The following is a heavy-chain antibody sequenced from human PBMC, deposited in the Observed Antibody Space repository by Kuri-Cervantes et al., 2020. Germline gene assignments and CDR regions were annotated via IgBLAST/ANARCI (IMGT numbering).Heavy chain of an antibody. CDR2: MNPNSGNT. V-gene: IGHV1-8*01. CDR3: ARGGTIVMVMGMDV. Sequence: ASVKVSCKASGYTFNSFDINWVRQATGQGLEWMGWMNPNSGNTGYAQKFQGRVTMTRNTSISTAYMELSSLRSEDTAVYYCARGGTIVMVMGMDVWGQGTTVTVSS. D-gene: IGHD2-21*01. J-gene: IGHJ6*02. CDR1: GYTFNSFD.